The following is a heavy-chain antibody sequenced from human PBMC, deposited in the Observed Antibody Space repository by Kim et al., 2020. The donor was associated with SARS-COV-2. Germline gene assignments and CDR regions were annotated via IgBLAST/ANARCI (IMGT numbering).Heavy chain of an antibody. J-gene: IGHJ3*02. Sequence: RYSPSLKSRPTITKDTSKNQVVLTMTNMDTVDTATYYCAHRRGDFDAFDIWGQGTMVTVSS. D-gene: IGHD3-16*01. CDR3: AHRRGDFDAFDI. V-gene: IGHV2-5*01.